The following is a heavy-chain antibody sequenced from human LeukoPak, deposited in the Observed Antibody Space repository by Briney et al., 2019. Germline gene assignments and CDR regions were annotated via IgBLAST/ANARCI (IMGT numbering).Heavy chain of an antibody. J-gene: IGHJ3*02. Sequence: SETLSLTCTVSGGSISRYYWSGIRRPPGKGREGIGYIDDSGNTNYNPSLKSQVTLSVDKSKNQFSLKLSFVTAADPAMYYCARSDYHNSGSHTVFDAFDIWGQGTRVTASS. CDR1: GGSISRYY. V-gene: IGHV4-59*01. CDR3: ARSDYHNSGSHTVFDAFDI. CDR2: IDDSGNT. D-gene: IGHD3-10*01.